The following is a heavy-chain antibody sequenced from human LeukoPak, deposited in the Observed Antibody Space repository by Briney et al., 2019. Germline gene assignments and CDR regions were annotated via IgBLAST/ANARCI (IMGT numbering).Heavy chain of an antibody. V-gene: IGHV4-39*01. D-gene: IGHD3-22*01. CDR3: ARLDSSGYYGTFDY. Sequence: SETLSLTCTVSGGSISSSSYYWGWIRQPPGKGLEWIGSIYYSGSTYYNPSLKSRVTISVDTSKNQFSLKLSSVTAADTAVYYCARLDSSGYYGTFDYWGQGTLVTVSS. CDR2: IYYSGST. J-gene: IGHJ4*02. CDR1: GGSISSSSYY.